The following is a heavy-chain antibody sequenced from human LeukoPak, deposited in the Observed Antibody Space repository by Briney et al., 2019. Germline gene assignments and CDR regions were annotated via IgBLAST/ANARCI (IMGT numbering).Heavy chain of an antibody. CDR1: GGSISSYY. V-gene: IGHV4-4*07. J-gene: IGHJ3*02. Sequence: SETLSLTCTVSGGSISSYYWNWIRQPAGKGLEWIGRIYTSGSTNYNPSLKSRVTMSVDTSKNQFSLKLSSVTAADTAVYYCARGVVTIFGVGHAFDIWGQGTMVTVSS. CDR3: ARGVVTIFGVGHAFDI. CDR2: IYTSGST. D-gene: IGHD3-3*01.